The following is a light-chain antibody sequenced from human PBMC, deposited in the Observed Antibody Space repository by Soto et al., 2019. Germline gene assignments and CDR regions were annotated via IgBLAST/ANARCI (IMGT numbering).Light chain of an antibody. CDR2: GAS. J-gene: IGKJ2*01. CDR3: QQSNNWPYT. CDR1: QSVSSN. V-gene: IGKV3-15*01. Sequence: EIVMTQSPATLSVSPGERATLSCRASQSVSSNLAWYQQKPGQAPRLLFYGASTRATGIPARFSGSVSGTDFTLTISSLQSEDIAIYYCQQSNNWPYTFGQGTKLEIK.